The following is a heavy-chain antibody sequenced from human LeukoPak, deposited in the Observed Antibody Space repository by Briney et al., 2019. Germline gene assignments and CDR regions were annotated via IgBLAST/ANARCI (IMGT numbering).Heavy chain of an antibody. CDR3: ARQFSSSSSFDY. CDR1: GDSIRGYY. D-gene: IGHD6-6*01. CDR2: IYTSGST. J-gene: IGHJ4*02. Sequence: PSETLSLTCTVSGDSIRGYYWSWIRQPPGKGLEWIGYIYTSGSTNYNPSLQSRVTISVDTSKSRFSLKLGSVTAADTAVYFCARQFSSSSSFDYWGQGTLVTVSS. V-gene: IGHV4-4*09.